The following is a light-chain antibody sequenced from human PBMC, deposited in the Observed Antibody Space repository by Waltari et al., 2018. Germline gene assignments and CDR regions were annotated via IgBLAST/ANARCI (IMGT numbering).Light chain of an antibody. CDR1: SSDIGGYKY. V-gene: IGLV2-11*02. J-gene: IGLJ2*01. CDR2: DVD. Sequence: QSALTQPRSVSGSPGQSVTLSCTGTSSDIGGYKYVSWYQQHPATAPKLVIYDVDQRPSGVPDRFSGSKAGNTASLTISGLQTDDEADYYCCSYAGRYTSVFGGGTRVTVL. CDR3: CSYAGRYTSV.